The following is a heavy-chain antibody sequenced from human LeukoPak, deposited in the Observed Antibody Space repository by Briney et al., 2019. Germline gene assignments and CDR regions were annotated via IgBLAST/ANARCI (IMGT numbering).Heavy chain of an antibody. J-gene: IGHJ6*02. CDR3: ARRRKAYYNGMDV. CDR1: GYSFTSDW. Sequence: PGESLKISCKGSGYSFTSDWIGRVRQMPGKGLEWMGIIFPGDSDTRYSPSFEGQVTISADTSISTAYLQWSSLKASDTAMYYCARRRKAYYNGMDVWGQGTMVTVSS. CDR2: IFPGDSDT. D-gene: IGHD1-14*01. V-gene: IGHV5-51*01.